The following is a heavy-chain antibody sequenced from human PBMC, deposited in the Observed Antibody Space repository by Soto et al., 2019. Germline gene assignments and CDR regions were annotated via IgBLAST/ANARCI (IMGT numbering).Heavy chain of an antibody. V-gene: IGHV1-18*01. J-gene: IGHJ4*02. Sequence: ASVKVSCKASGYTFTSYGISWVRQAPGQGLEWMGWVSAYNGNTNYAQKLQGRVTMTTDTSTSTAYMELRSLRSDDTAVYYCASCIAVAGGFDYWGQGTLVTVSS. CDR1: GYTFTSYG. CDR2: VSAYNGNT. CDR3: ASCIAVAGGFDY. D-gene: IGHD6-19*01.